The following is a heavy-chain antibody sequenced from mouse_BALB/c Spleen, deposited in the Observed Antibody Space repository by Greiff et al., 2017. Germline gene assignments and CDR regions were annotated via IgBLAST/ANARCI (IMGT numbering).Heavy chain of an antibody. V-gene: IGHV1-18*01. Sequence: EVQGVESGPELVKPGASMKISCKASGYSFTGYTMNWVKQSHGKNLEWIGLINPYNGGTSYNQKFKGKATLTVDKSSSTAYMELLSLTSEDSAVYYCARNYGSSYSYYFDYWGQGTTLTVSS. CDR3: ARNYGSSYSYYFDY. CDR1: GYSFTGYT. CDR2: INPYNGGT. J-gene: IGHJ2*01. D-gene: IGHD1-1*01.